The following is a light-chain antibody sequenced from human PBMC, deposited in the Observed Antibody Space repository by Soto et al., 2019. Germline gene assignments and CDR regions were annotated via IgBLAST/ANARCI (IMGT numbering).Light chain of an antibody. J-gene: IGKJ5*01. V-gene: IGKV1-9*01. Sequence: ILLTQSPSSLSASVGDRVTITCRASQGIDTSLAWYQQKPGKXPKLLIYAPSNFQSGVPSRFSGSGSGTHLTITISSLQPEDCETYDCQQLHGYPITFGQGTRLEIK. CDR1: QGIDTS. CDR3: QQLHGYPIT. CDR2: APS.